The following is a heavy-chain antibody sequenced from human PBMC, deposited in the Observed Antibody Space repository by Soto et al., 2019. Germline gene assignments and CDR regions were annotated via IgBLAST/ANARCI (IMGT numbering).Heavy chain of an antibody. J-gene: IGHJ4*02. Sequence: QVQLLQSEAEVKKPGASVKVSCKASGYTFTNYGIIWLRQAPGQGLEWMGWINPYNGNTNYAQRVQGRVTMTTDTSTSTAYMELRSLRSDDTAVYSCARVPTDSSGYYKYYFDYWGQGTLVTVSS. CDR3: ARVPTDSSGYYKYYFDY. V-gene: IGHV1-18*04. CDR1: GYTFTNYG. D-gene: IGHD3-22*01. CDR2: INPYNGNT.